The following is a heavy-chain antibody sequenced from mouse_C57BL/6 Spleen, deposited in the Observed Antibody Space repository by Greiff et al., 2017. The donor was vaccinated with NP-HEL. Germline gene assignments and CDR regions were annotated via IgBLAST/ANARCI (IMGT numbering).Heavy chain of an antibody. V-gene: IGHV1-69*01. CDR1: GYTFTSYW. Sequence: QVQLQQPGAELVMPGASVKLSCKASGYTFTSYWMHWVKQRPGQGLEWIGEIDPSDSYTNYNQKFKGKSTLTVDKSSSTAYMQLSSLTSEDSAVYYCARSYSTLRTWFADWGQGTLVTVSA. CDR2: IDPSDSYT. J-gene: IGHJ3*01. CDR3: ARSYSTLRTWFAD. D-gene: IGHD2-5*01.